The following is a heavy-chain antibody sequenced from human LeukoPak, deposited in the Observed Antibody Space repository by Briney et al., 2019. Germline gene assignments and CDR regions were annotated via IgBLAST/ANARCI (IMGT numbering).Heavy chain of an antibody. V-gene: IGHV4-39*01. CDR1: GGSISSSRYY. J-gene: IGHJ4*02. D-gene: IGHD3-3*01. CDR2: SYYSGST. Sequence: SETLSLTCTVSGGSISSSRYYWGWIRQPPGKGLEWIGSSYYSGSTYYNPSLKSRVTISVDTSKNQFSLKLSSVTAPDTAGYYCARQRRFGVVIIDYWGQGTLVSVSS. CDR3: ARQRRFGVVIIDY.